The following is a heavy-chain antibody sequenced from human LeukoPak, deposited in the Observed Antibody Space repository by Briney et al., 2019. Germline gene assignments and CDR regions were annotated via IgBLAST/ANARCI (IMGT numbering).Heavy chain of an antibody. Sequence: GGSLRLSCAASGFSFSAYSFNWIRQTPGKGLEWLSYISTSSNTIYYADTVKGRFTISRDNAKNSLFLQMNSLRAEDTAVYYCARGSYYYDSSGYSDFDYWGQGTLVTVSS. CDR2: ISTSSNTI. CDR3: ARGSYYYDSSGYSDFDY. V-gene: IGHV3-48*01. J-gene: IGHJ4*02. CDR1: GFSFSAYS. D-gene: IGHD3-22*01.